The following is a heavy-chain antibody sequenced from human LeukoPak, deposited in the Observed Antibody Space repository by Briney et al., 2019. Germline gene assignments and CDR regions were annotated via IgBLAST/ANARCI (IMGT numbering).Heavy chain of an antibody. CDR3: ARHGSRVMATIEDY. CDR1: GGSFSGYY. D-gene: IGHD5-24*01. J-gene: IGHJ4*02. CDR2: INHSGST. Sequence: SETLSLTCAVYGGSFSGYYWSWIRQPPGKGLEWIGEINHSGSTNYNPSLKSRVTISVDTSKNQFSLKLSYVTAADTAVYYCARHGSRVMATIEDYWGQGSLVIVSS. V-gene: IGHV4-34*01.